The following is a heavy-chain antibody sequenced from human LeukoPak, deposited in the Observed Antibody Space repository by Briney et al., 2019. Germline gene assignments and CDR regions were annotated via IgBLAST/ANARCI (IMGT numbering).Heavy chain of an antibody. Sequence: SETLSLTCTVSGGSISSDNYYWGWIRQPPGQGLEFIGSIYYSGGTYYNPSLKSRVTISVDTSKNQFSLKLSSVTAADTAVYYCARDGRGLGFYYYYMDVWGKGTTVTVSS. J-gene: IGHJ6*03. CDR1: GGSISSDNYY. V-gene: IGHV4-39*07. CDR3: ARDGRGLGFYYYYMDV. CDR2: IYYSGGT.